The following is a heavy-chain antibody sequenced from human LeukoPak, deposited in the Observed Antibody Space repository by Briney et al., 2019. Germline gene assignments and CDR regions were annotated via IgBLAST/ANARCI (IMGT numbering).Heavy chain of an antibody. Sequence: GGSLRLSCAASGFTFSSSAMNWVRQAPGKGLQWVSLISGGGGNIYYSDSVKGRFTISRDNSKNTLYLQMNSLRAEDTAVYYCAKDGFYDFWSGTTHAFDIWGQGTMVTVSS. J-gene: IGHJ3*02. D-gene: IGHD3-3*01. CDR1: GFTFSSSA. CDR2: ISGGGGNI. CDR3: AKDGFYDFWSGTTHAFDI. V-gene: IGHV3-23*01.